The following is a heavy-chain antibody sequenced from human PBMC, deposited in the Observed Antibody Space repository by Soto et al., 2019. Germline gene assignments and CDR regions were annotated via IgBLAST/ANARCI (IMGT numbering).Heavy chain of an antibody. D-gene: IGHD1-26*01. J-gene: IGHJ5*02. Sequence: ASVKVSCKASGDTFSFYTISWVRQAPGQGLEWMGWISAYNGNTNYAQKLQGRVTMTTDTSTSTAYMELRSLRSDDTAVYYCASSQSKWELSTWGQGTLVTVSS. CDR3: ASSQSKWELST. CDR1: GDTFSFYT. V-gene: IGHV1-18*01. CDR2: ISAYNGNT.